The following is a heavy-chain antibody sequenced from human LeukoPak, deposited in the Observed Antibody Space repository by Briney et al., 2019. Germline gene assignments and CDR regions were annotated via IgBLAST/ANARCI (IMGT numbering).Heavy chain of an antibody. D-gene: IGHD3-10*01. Sequence: GGSLRLSCATSGFTFSTYAMSWVRQAPGKGLEWVSAVSSGASSTYYADSVRGRFTISRDNSKNTLYLQMNSLSADDTAVYYCAKDARGSEGFWGQGALVTVSS. CDR3: AKDARGSEGF. V-gene: IGHV3-23*01. J-gene: IGHJ4*02. CDR1: GFTFSTYA. CDR2: VSSGASST.